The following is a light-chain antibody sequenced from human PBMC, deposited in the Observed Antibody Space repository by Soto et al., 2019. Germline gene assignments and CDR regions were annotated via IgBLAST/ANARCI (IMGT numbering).Light chain of an antibody. CDR2: GIS. CDR3: EQYGCSPRT. V-gene: IGKV3-20*01. CDR1: QTISSNY. J-gene: IGKJ1*01. Sequence: EIVLTQSPGTLSLSPGERATLSCRASQTISSNYFAWYQQKPGQAPRLLIYGISTRATGIPDRFSGSGSGTDFTLTISRLEPEDFAVYYCEQYGCSPRTFGQGTKVEIK.